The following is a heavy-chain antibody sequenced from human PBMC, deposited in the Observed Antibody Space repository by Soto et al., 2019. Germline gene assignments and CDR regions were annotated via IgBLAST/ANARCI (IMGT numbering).Heavy chain of an antibody. CDR2: MYYTGTT. V-gene: IGHV4-59*01. D-gene: IGHD5-12*01. Sequence: PSETLSLTCTVSGGSISRYYWSWIRQPPGKGLEWFAYMYYTGTTNYNPSLKSRVTISVDTSKSQFSLKLSSVTAADTAVYFCARGGRTYDYIYFDYWGQGILVTVSS. CDR3: ARGGRTYDYIYFDY. CDR1: GGSISRYY. J-gene: IGHJ4*02.